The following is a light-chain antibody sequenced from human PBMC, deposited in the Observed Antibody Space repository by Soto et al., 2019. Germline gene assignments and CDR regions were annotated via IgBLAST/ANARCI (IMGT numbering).Light chain of an antibody. J-gene: IGKJ4*01. CDR3: QQLNSYPPP. Sequence: DLQLTKSPSFLSASVEDRVTITCRASQGISSYLAWYQQKPGKAHKLLIYAASTLQSWVPSTFSGSGSGTEFTLTISSLQPEDFATYYCQQLNSYPPPFGGGTKVEIK. CDR1: QGISSY. V-gene: IGKV1-9*01. CDR2: AAS.